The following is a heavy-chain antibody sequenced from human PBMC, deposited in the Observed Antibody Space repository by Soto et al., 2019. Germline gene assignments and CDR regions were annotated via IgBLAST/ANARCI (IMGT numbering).Heavy chain of an antibody. CDR3: AKDRISIAVAGPFSYGMDV. V-gene: IGHV3-9*01. CDR1: GFTFDDYA. CDR2: ISWNSGNI. J-gene: IGHJ6*02. Sequence: DVQLVESGGGLVQPGRSLRLSCAASGFTFDDYAMHWVRQAPGKGLEWVSGISWNSGNIDYADSVKGRFTISRDNAKNSLYLQMNSLRAEDTALYYCAKDRISIAVAGPFSYGMDVWGQGTTVTVSS. D-gene: IGHD6-19*01.